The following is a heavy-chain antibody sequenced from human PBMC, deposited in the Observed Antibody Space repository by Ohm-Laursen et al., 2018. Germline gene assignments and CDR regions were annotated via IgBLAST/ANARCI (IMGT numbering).Heavy chain of an antibody. D-gene: IGHD5-18*01. J-gene: IGHJ4*02. V-gene: IGHV1-2*02. CDR3: ARDVGIQLWPFDY. CDR2: INPNSGGT. CDR1: GYTFNHYG. Sequence: ASVKVSCKTSGYTFNHYGISWVRQAPGQGLEWMGWINPNSGGTNYAQKFQGRVTMTRDTSISTAYMELSRLRSDDTAVYCCARDVGIQLWPFDYWGQGTLVTVSS.